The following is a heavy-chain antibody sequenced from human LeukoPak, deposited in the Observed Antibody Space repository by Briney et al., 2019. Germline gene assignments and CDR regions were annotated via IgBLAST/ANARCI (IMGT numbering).Heavy chain of an antibody. J-gene: IGHJ6*03. CDR1: GFTFSSYA. V-gene: IGHV3-23*01. CDR3: ARLWYSGSYHYYYYMDV. CDR2: ISGSGGST. Sequence: GGSLRLSCAASGFTFSSYAMSWVRQAPGKGLEWVSAISGSGGSTYYADSVKGRFTISRDNSKNTLYLQMSSLRAEDTAVYYCARLWYSGSYHYYYYMDVWGKGTTVTISS. D-gene: IGHD1-26*01.